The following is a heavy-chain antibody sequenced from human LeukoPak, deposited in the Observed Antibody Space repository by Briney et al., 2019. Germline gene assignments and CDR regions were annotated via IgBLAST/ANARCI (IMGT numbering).Heavy chain of an antibody. CDR3: AKFATGGSRPDAFDI. V-gene: IGHV3-23*01. Sequence: GGSLRLSCAASEFTFSSYAMSWVRQAPGKGLEWVSTLSGSGGNTYYADSVKGRFTISRDNSKNTLYLQMNSLRAEDTAVYYCAKFATGGSRPDAFDIWGQGTMVTVSS. J-gene: IGHJ3*02. CDR1: EFTFSSYA. D-gene: IGHD3-10*01. CDR2: LSGSGGNT.